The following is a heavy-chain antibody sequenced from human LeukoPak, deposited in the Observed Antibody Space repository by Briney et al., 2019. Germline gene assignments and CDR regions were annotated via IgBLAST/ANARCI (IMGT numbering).Heavy chain of an antibody. D-gene: IGHD6-13*01. Sequence: GGSLRLSCAASGFSFTSYYLTWFRRAPGKGLEWVANINQDGSEKYYVDSVRGRFTISRDNAKNSLYLQMNSLRDEDTAVYYCARVWGLAVAGGEIEYWGQGTLVTVSS. J-gene: IGHJ4*02. CDR3: ARVWGLAVAGGEIEY. CDR2: INQDGSEK. V-gene: IGHV3-7*01. CDR1: GFSFTSYY.